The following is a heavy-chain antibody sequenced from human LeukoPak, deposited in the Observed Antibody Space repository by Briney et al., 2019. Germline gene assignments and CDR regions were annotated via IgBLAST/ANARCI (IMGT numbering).Heavy chain of an antibody. CDR1: GYTFTSYD. V-gene: IGHV1-8*01. CDR3: ARWRRDGYNFAFDI. Sequence: GAAVKVSCKASGYTFTSYDINWVRQATGQGLEWMGWMNPNSGNTGYAQQFQGRVTMTRNTTISTAYMELSSLRSEETAVYYCARWRRDGYNFAFDIWGQGTMVTVSS. J-gene: IGHJ3*02. CDR2: MNPNSGNT. D-gene: IGHD5-24*01.